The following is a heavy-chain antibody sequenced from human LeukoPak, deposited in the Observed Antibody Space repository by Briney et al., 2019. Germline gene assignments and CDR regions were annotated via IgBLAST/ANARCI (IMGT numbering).Heavy chain of an antibody. CDR1: GFTFSSYS. J-gene: IGHJ4*02. Sequence: GGSLRLSCAASGFTFSSYSMNWVRQAPGKGLEWVSSIGTSSSYIYNTDSVKGRFTISRDSSKKTLYLQMSSLRAEDTAVYYCVREDLGIEYWGQGTLVTVS. CDR2: IGTSSSYI. V-gene: IGHV3-21*04. CDR3: VREDLGIEY. D-gene: IGHD3/OR15-3a*01.